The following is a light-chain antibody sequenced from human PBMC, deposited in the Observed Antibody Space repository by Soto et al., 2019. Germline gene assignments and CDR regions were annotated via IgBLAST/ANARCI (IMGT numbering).Light chain of an antibody. CDR2: EDN. J-gene: IGLJ2*01. Sequence: NFMLTQPQSVSESPGKTVTISCTGSSGSVANNYVQWYQQRPGSVPTTVIYEDNRRPSGVPERFSGSVDSSSNSASLTISGLKAEDEADCYCQSYDSDNRGVFGGGTKVTVL. CDR1: SGSVANNY. CDR3: QSYDSDNRGV. V-gene: IGLV6-57*02.